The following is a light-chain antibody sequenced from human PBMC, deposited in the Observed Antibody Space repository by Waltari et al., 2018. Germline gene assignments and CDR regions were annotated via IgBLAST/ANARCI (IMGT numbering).Light chain of an antibody. V-gene: IGKV3-11*01. Sequence: EIVLTHSPATLSLSPGERATLSCRASQSVSSYLALYQQKPGQAPRLLIYDASNRATGIPARFSGSGSGTDFTLTISSLEPEDFAVYYCQQRSNWPPITFGQGTRLEIK. CDR1: QSVSSY. CDR3: QQRSNWPPIT. J-gene: IGKJ5*01. CDR2: DAS.